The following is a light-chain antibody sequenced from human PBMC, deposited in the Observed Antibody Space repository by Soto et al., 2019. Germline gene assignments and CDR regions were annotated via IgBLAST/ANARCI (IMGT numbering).Light chain of an antibody. CDR2: GAS. V-gene: IGKV3-15*01. J-gene: IGKJ1*01. CDR3: QQYNNWPPWT. CDR1: QSVSSN. Sequence: EIVMTQSPATLPVSPGERATLSCRASQSVSSNLAWYQQKPGQAPRLLIYGASTRATGIPARFSGSGSGTEFTLTISSLQSEDLAVYYCQQYNNWPPWTFGQGTTVEI.